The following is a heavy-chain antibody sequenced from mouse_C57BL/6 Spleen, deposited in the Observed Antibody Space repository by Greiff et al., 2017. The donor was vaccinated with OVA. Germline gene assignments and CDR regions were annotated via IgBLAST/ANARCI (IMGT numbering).Heavy chain of an antibody. Sequence: VQLQQSGPELVKPGASVKISCKASGYSFTSYYIHWVKQRPGQGLEWIGWIYPGSGNTKYNEKFKGKATLTADTSSSTAYMQLSSLTSEDSAVDYCARDYGSSFWYFDVWGTGTTVTVSS. CDR1: GYSFTSYY. D-gene: IGHD1-1*01. CDR3: ARDYGSSFWYFDV. CDR2: IYPGSGNT. V-gene: IGHV1-66*01. J-gene: IGHJ1*03.